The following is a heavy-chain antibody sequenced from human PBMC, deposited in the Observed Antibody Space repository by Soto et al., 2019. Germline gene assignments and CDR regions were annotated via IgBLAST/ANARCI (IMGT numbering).Heavy chain of an antibody. Sequence: LCGGSISSGGYYWSWIRQHPGKGLEWIGYIYYSGSTYYNPSLKSRVTISVDTSKNQFSLKLSSVTAADTAVYYCARGSYNPYYYYGMDVWGQGTTVTVSS. CDR2: IYYSGST. CDR3: ARGSYNPYYYYGMDV. V-gene: IGHV4-31*02. D-gene: IGHD1-20*01. CDR1: GGSISSGGYY. J-gene: IGHJ6*02.